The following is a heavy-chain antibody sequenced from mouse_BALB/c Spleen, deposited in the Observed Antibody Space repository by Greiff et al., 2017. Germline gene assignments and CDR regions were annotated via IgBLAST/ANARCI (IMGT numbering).Heavy chain of an antibody. Sequence: DVKLVESGGGLVQPGGSRKLSCAASGFTFSSFGMHWVRQAPEKGLEWVAYISSGSSTIYYADTVKGRFTISRDNPKNTLFLQMTSLRSEDTAMYYCARSISTTAFDYWGQGTTLTVSS. V-gene: IGHV5-17*02. CDR2: ISSGSSTI. J-gene: IGHJ2*01. CDR3: ARSISTTAFDY. D-gene: IGHD1-2*01. CDR1: GFTFSSFG.